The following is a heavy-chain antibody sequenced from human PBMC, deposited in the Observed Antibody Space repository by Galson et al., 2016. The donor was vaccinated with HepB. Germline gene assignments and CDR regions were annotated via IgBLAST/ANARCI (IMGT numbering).Heavy chain of an antibody. D-gene: IGHD3-10*01. V-gene: IGHV3-33*01. CDR1: GFTFNTYG. Sequence: SLRLSCAASGFTFNTYGMHWVRQVPGKGLEWVAVIWYDGSNKYYADSVKGRFTISRDNSKNILYLQMNSLRAEDTAVYYCARDFESRYASGSYKGYWGQGTLVTVSS. CDR2: IWYDGSNK. CDR3: ARDFESRYASGSYKGY. J-gene: IGHJ4*02.